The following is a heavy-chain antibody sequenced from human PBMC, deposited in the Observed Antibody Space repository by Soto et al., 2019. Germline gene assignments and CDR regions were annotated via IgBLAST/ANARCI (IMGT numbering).Heavy chain of an antibody. CDR3: ASAAREYYYYGMDV. V-gene: IGHV3-23*01. CDR2: ISGSGGST. J-gene: IGHJ6*02. Sequence: VQLLESGGGLVQPGGSLRLSCAASGFTFSSYAMNWVRQAPGKGLEWVSAISGSGGSTYYADSVKGRFTISRDNSKNTLYLQMNSLRAEDTAVYYCASAAREYYYYGMDVWGQGTTVTVSS. CDR1: GFTFSSYA.